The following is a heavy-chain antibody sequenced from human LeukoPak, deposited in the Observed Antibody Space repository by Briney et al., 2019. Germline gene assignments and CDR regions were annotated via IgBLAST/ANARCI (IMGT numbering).Heavy chain of an antibody. D-gene: IGHD5-18*01. CDR3: ARDRIQFSLSWFDP. J-gene: IGHJ5*02. CDR1: GGTFSSYA. CDR2: IIPIFGTA. V-gene: IGHV1-69*01. Sequence: SVKVPCKASGGTFSSYAISWVRQAPGQGLEWMGGIIPIFGTANYAQKFQGRVTITADESTSTAYMELSSLRSEDTAVYYCARDRIQFSLSWFDPWGQGTLVTVSS.